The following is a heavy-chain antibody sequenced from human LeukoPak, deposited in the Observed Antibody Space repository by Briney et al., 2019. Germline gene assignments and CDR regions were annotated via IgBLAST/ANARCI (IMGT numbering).Heavy chain of an antibody. V-gene: IGHV4-4*02. D-gene: IGHD2-2*02. CDR3: ARVYTARTSFDY. Sequence: SSGTLFLTCAVSGGSISSSNWWSWVRQTPGKGLEWIGDIYHSGSTIYNPSLKSRVTISVDKSKNQFSLKLTSVTAADTAVYYCARVYTARTSFDYWGQGTLVTVSS. J-gene: IGHJ4*02. CDR1: GGSISSSNW. CDR2: IYHSGST.